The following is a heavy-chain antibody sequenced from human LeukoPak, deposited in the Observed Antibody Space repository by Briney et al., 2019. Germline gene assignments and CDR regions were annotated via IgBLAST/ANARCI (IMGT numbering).Heavy chain of an antibody. CDR3: SWDTSGYYLFSH. J-gene: IGHJ4*02. D-gene: IGHD3-22*01. V-gene: IGHV3-15*01. CDR1: GFTFSDAW. CDR2: IKSKGSGGTT. Sequence: PGGSLRLSCAAAGFTFSDAWMNWVRQAPGKGLEWVGRIKSKGSGGTTDYAAPVKGRFTISRDDSKNMVYLQVNSLRTEDTAMYYCSWDTSGYYLFSHWGRGSLVTVSS.